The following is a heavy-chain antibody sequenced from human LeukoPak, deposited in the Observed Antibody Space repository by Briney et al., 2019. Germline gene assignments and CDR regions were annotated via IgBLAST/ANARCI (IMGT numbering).Heavy chain of an antibody. CDR3: ARVDYGGKLTPLFDY. V-gene: IGHV4-59*11. Sequence: PSDTLSLTCTVPGGSIRNQCWSWIRQPPVKEMEWIADVHYSGSTNSNPSLKSRVTISVDTSKNQFSLKLTSVTAADTAVYYCARVDYGGKLTPLFDYWGQGTLVTVSS. CDR2: VHYSGST. D-gene: IGHD4-23*01. CDR1: GGSIRNQC. J-gene: IGHJ4*02.